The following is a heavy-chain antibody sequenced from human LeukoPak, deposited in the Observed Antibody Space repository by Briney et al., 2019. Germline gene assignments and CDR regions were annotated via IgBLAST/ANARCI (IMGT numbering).Heavy chain of an antibody. CDR1: GGSFSGYY. D-gene: IGHD3-10*01. CDR3: ARGRNPLLWFGGLSPWFDP. J-gene: IGHJ5*02. CDR2: INHSGST. V-gene: IGHV4-34*01. Sequence: PSETLSLTCAVYGGSFSGYYWSWIRQPPGKGLEWIGEINHSGSTNYNPSLKSRVTISVDTSKNQFSLKLSSMTAADTAVYYCARGRNPLLWFGGLSPWFDPWGQGTLVTVSS.